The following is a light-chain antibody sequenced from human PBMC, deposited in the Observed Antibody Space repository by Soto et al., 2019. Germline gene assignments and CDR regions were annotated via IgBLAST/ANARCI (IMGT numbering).Light chain of an antibody. CDR1: SSDAGSYTL. Sequence: QSVLTQPASVSGSPGQSITISCTGTSSDAGSYTLVSWYQQHPGKAPKLMIYEDSKRPSGVSNRFSGSKSGNTASLTISGLQAEDESDYYCCSYAGSSTWVFGGGIKLTVL. CDR2: EDS. V-gene: IGLV2-23*01. J-gene: IGLJ3*02. CDR3: CSYAGSSTWV.